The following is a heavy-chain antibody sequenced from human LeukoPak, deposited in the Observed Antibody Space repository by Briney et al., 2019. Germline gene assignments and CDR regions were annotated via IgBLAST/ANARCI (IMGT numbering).Heavy chain of an antibody. CDR3: ARGRVSSSTWYSTYYYFFYMDF. J-gene: IGHJ6*03. CDR1: GGSFSAFF. V-gene: IGHV4-34*01. CDR2: VGHSGSA. Sequence: SETLSLTCAVSGGSFSAFFWRWIRQPPGKGLEWIGDVGHSGSADYNPSLKSRVTVSADPSKTQFSLSLRSVTAADTAVYFCARGRVSSSTWYSTYYYFFYMDFWGKGTTVTVSS. D-gene: IGHD4-11*01.